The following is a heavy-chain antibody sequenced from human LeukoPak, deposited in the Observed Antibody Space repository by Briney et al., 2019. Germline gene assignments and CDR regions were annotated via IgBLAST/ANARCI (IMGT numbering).Heavy chain of an antibody. CDR2: MNPNSGGT. J-gene: IGHJ4*02. CDR3: TRAPSSGPFDY. D-gene: IGHD3-22*01. V-gene: IGHV1-2*02. CDR1: GYTFTGYY. Sequence: ASVKVSCNASGYTFTGYYIHWVRQAPGQGLEWMGWMNPNSGGTDYAQKFQGRVTMTRDTSISTAYMELSRLRSDDTALYYCTRAPSSGPFDYWGQGTLVTVSS.